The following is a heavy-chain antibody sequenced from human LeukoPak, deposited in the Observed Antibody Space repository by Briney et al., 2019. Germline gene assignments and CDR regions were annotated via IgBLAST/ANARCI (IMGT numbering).Heavy chain of an antibody. Sequence: GGSLRLSCTASGFTFGDYAMSWVRQAPGMGLAWVSFIRSKAYGGTTGYAASVKGRFTISRDDSKSIAYLQMNSLKSEDTAVYYCSRGPVAASFAYWGQGTLVTVSS. V-gene: IGHV3-49*04. CDR3: SRGPVAASFAY. J-gene: IGHJ4*02. CDR1: GFTFGDYA. CDR2: IRSKAYGGTT. D-gene: IGHD2-15*01.